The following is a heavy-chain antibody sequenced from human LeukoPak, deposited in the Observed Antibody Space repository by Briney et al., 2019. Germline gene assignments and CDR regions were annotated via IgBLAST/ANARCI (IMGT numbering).Heavy chain of an antibody. J-gene: IGHJ4*02. Sequence: PGGSLTLSCAASGFSFSTYAMNWVRQSPAKGLEWLSVISGSGGATYYADSVKGRFTISRDNSKNTLYLQMNSLTAEDTAIYYCAKDSCASTSCYWDYWGQGTLVTVSS. CDR3: AKDSCASTSCYWDY. CDR1: GFSFSTYA. D-gene: IGHD2-2*01. V-gene: IGHV3-23*01. CDR2: ISGSGGAT.